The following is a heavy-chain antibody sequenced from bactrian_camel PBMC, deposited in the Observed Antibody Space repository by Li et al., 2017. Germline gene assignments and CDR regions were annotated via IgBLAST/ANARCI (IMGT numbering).Heavy chain of an antibody. CDR2: IDGNGDT. CDR1: TYLSRTKC. Sequence: VQLVESGGGSVQAGGSLRLSCAASTYLSRTKCQGWFRRGPGERGTGIASIDGNGDTRYIDSVKGRFTISRDYGTNTLYLEMNDLKPEDTAMYYCAAERLDDGGFCHLISGGRPAWFSAGKIPLGYWGQGTQVTVS. D-gene: IGHD1*01. CDR3: AAERLDDGGFCHLISGGRPAWFSAGKIPLGY. J-gene: IGHJ6*01. V-gene: IGHV3S53*01.